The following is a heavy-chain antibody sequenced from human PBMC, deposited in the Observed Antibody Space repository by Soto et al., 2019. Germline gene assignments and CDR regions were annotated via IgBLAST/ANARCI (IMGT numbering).Heavy chain of an antibody. CDR1: GFTFSSYA. D-gene: IGHD2-2*01. CDR2: ISGSGGST. V-gene: IGHV3-23*01. Sequence: GGSLRLSCAASGFTFSSYAMSWVRQAPGKGLEWVSAISGSGGSTYYADSVKGRFTISRDNSKNTLYLQMNSLRAEDTAVYYCAKDKMGYCSSTSCYLGVAWFDPWGQGTLVTVSS. CDR3: AKDKMGYCSSTSCYLGVAWFDP. J-gene: IGHJ5*02.